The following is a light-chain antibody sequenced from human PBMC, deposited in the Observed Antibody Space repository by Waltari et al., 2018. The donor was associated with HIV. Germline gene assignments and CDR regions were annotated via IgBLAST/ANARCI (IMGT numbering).Light chain of an antibody. Sequence: QTVVTQVPSFSVSPGGAITLTCDLNSGSVSPSYYPSWYQQTTGQAPRNVIYSTTTRSSGVPDRFSGSILGNKAVLTITGAQTEDEGDYYCVLYMGSGSVLFGGGTRLTVL. CDR3: VLYMGSGSVL. J-gene: IGLJ2*01. CDR1: SGSVSPSYY. CDR2: STT. V-gene: IGLV8-61*01.